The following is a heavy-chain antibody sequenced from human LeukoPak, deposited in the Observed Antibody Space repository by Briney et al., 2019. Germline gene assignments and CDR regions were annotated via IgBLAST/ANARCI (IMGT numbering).Heavy chain of an antibody. CDR3: ARRGYNFGYYYYYYMDV. CDR2: IKKDGSDK. Sequence: PGGSLRLSCAASGFNFSNYWMTWVRQAPGKGLEWVTNIKKDGSDKDYVDSVKGRFTVSRDNAKNTMSPQMTSLRADDTAIYFCARRGYNFGYYYYYYMDVWGKGTTVTVSS. V-gene: IGHV3-7*03. D-gene: IGHD1-1*01. CDR1: GFNFSNYW. J-gene: IGHJ6*03.